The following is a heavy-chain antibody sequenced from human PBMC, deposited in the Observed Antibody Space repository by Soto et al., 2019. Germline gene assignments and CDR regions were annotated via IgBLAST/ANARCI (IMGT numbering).Heavy chain of an antibody. CDR2: IKEDGSEK. J-gene: IGHJ4*02. CDR3: ARDQPGPTSY. Sequence: GGSLRLSCGGSGFTFSSYWMSWVRQAPGKGLEWVAIIKEDGSEKYYVDSVRGRFTISRDNAKNSLYLQMNSLRAEDTAVYYCARDQPGPTSYWGQGTLVTVSS. V-gene: IGHV3-7*01. CDR1: GFTFSSYW.